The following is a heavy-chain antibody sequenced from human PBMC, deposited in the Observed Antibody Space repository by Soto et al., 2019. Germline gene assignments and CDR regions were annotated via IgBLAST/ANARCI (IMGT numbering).Heavy chain of an antibody. D-gene: IGHD1-1*01. CDR1: GYTFSVYH. J-gene: IGHJ6*02. V-gene: IGHV1-2*02. CDR2: VHPNSGGT. Sequence: ASVKVSCKASGYTFSVYHMHWVRQAPGQGLEWMGWVHPNSGGTNYAQSFEGRVTMTRDTSINTAYMELSRLTSDDTAVYYCAKDLQRGMDVWGQGPTVTVSS. CDR3: AKDLQRGMDV.